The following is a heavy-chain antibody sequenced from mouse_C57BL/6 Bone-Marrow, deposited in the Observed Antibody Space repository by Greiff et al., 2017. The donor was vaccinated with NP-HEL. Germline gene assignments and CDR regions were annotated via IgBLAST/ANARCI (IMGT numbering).Heavy chain of an antibody. D-gene: IGHD2-5*01. CDR2: IRNKANNHAT. CDR1: GFTFSDAW. CDR3: TRSSNYQLAWFAY. Sequence: DVHLVESGGGLVQPGGSMKLSCAASGFTFSDAWMDWVRQSPEKGLEWVAEIRNKANNHATYYAESVKGRFTISRDDSKSSVYLQMNSLRAEDTGIYYCTRSSNYQLAWFAYWGQGTLVTVSA. J-gene: IGHJ3*01. V-gene: IGHV6-6*01.